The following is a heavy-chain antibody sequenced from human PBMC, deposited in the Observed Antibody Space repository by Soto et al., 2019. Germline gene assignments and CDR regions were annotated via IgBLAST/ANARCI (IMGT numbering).Heavy chain of an antibody. CDR2: VFYSGNT. V-gene: IGHV4-59*11. J-gene: IGHJ4*02. CDR3: ARSFMVTVDYFDS. Sequence: SDTLCLTCTVSGVAIDSHYWSWIRQPPGKGLEWIGQVFYSGNTNYNPSLKSRVTISINTPTKQFFLKLTSVTAADTAVYYCARSFMVTVDYFDSWGQGNLVTVSS. D-gene: IGHD5-18*01. CDR1: GVAIDSHY.